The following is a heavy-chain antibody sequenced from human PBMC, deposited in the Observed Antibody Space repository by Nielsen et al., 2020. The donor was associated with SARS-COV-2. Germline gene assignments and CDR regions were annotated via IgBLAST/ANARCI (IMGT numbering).Heavy chain of an antibody. CDR1: GGSISSGDSY. D-gene: IGHD6-13*01. CDR3: ARVRSSSWTPLDY. V-gene: IGHV4-30-4*01. Sequence: SETLSLTCTVSGGSISSGDSYWSWLRQPPGKGLEWIGYIYYSGSTYYNPSLKSRVTISVDTSKNQFSLKLSSVTAADTAVYYCARVRSSSWTPLDYWGQGTLVTVSS. CDR2: IYYSGST. J-gene: IGHJ4*02.